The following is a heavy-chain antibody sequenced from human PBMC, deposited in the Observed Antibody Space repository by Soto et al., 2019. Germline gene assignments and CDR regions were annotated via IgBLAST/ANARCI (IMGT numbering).Heavy chain of an antibody. CDR2: IKQDGSEK. CDR3: AGVVVPAALLYYYYYYMDV. D-gene: IGHD2-2*02. J-gene: IGHJ6*03. V-gene: IGHV3-7*01. CDR1: GFTFSSYW. Sequence: GGSLRLSCAASGFTFSSYWMSWVRQAPGKGLEWVANIKQDGSEKYYVDSVKGRFTISRDNAKNSLYLQMNSLRAEDTAVYYCAGVVVPAALLYYYYYYMDVWGKGTTVTVSS.